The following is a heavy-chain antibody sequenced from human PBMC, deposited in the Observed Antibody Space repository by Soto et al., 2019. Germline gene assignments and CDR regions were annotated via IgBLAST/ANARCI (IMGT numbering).Heavy chain of an antibody. J-gene: IGHJ6*02. CDR1: GGSSSGYY. V-gene: IGHV4-34*01. CDR2: INHSGRT. CDR3: ARETIFGVVIISYYGMDV. Sequence: SETLSLTCAVYGGSSSGYYWSWIRQPPGKGLEWIGEINHSGRTNYNPSLKSRVTISVDTSKNQFSLKLSSVTAADTAVYYCARETIFGVVIISYYGMDVWGQGTTVTVSS. D-gene: IGHD3-3*01.